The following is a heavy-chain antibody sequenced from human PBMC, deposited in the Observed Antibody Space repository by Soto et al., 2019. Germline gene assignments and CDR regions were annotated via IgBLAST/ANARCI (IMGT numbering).Heavy chain of an antibody. CDR3: AVVATIPYYFDY. Sequence: QVQLVQSGAEVKKPGSSVKVSCRASGDTFSSYAISWVRQAPGQGLEWMGGIIPIFGTANYAQKFQGRVTITADESTSTAYMELSSLRSEDTAVYYCAVVATIPYYFDYWGQGTLVTVSS. D-gene: IGHD5-12*01. V-gene: IGHV1-69*01. CDR2: IIPIFGTA. J-gene: IGHJ4*02. CDR1: GDTFSSYA.